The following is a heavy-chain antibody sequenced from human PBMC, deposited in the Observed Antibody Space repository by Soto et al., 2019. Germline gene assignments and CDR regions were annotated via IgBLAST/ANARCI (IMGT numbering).Heavy chain of an antibody. CDR3: ARAKSNYQTFDH. CDR1: GDSMSSYY. Sequence: SETLSVTCTDSGDSMSSYYWSWIRQPPGKGLEWIGYIYYSGSTTYNPSLRSRVTMSVDTSKNQFSLRLSSVTAADTAVYYCARAKSNYQTFDHWGQGSQVTVSS. V-gene: IGHV4-59*01. J-gene: IGHJ4*02. D-gene: IGHD4-4*01. CDR2: IYYSGST.